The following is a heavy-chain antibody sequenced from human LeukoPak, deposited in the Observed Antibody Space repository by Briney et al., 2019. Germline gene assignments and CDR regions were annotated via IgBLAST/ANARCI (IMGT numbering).Heavy chain of an antibody. V-gene: IGHV1-18*01. J-gene: IGHJ4*02. Sequence: ASVKVSCKASGYTFTNYGINWVRQAPGQGLEWMGWISVYNGNTNYAQKLQGRFTMTTDTSTCTAYMELRSLRSDDTAVYYCARDGGITMIVVDEHALDYWGQGTLVTVSS. CDR3: ARDGGITMIVVDEHALDY. CDR1: GYTFTNYG. CDR2: ISVYNGNT. D-gene: IGHD3-22*01.